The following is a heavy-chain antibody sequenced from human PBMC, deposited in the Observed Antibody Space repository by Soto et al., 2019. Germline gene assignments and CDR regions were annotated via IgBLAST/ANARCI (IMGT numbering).Heavy chain of an antibody. CDR1: GGSFSDYY. CDR3: ARTPTRGASAWLDP. Sequence: QVQLQQWGSGLLKPSETLSLTCAIYGGSFSDYYWHWIRQSPGKGLEWIGEIHLSGRVNFTPSRKSRTSLSMDTSRNQFFLTLRSVTAADTAVYFCARTPTRGASAWLDPWGRGHLVTVSS. CDR2: IHLSGRV. V-gene: IGHV4-34*01. D-gene: IGHD1-26*01. J-gene: IGHJ5*02.